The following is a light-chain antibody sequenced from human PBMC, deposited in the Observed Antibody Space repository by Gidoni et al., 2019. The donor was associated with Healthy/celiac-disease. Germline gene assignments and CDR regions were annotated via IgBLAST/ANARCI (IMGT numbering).Light chain of an antibody. CDR1: QDISNY. Sequence: IQMTQSPSSLSASVGDRVTITCQASQDISNYLNWYQQKPGKAPKLLIYDASNFETGVPSRFSGSGSGTDFTFTISSLQPEDIATYYCQQYDNLPTFGQGTRLEIK. CDR2: DAS. V-gene: IGKV1-33*01. CDR3: QQYDNLPT. J-gene: IGKJ5*01.